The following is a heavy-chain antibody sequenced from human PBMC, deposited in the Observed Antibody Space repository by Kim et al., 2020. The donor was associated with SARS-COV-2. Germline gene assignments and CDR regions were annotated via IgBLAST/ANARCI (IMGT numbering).Heavy chain of an antibody. CDR1: GGTFSSYA. Sequence: SVKVSCKASGGTFSSYAISWVRQAPGQGLEWMGGIIPIFGTANYAQKFQGRVTITADESTSTAYMELSSLRSEDTAVYYCAREGTREDGYIGRAFDIWGQGTMGTVSS. CDR2: IIPIFGTA. J-gene: IGHJ3*02. V-gene: IGHV1-69*13. CDR3: AREGTREDGYIGRAFDI. D-gene: IGHD5-12*01.